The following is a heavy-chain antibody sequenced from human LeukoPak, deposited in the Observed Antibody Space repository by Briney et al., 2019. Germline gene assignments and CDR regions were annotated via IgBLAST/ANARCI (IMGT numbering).Heavy chain of an antibody. CDR2: INHSGST. V-gene: IGHV4-34*01. D-gene: IGHD4-23*01. J-gene: IGHJ5*02. CDR1: GGSFSGYY. Sequence: SETLSLTCAVYGGSFSGYYWSWIRQPPGKGLEWIGEINHSGSTNYNPSLKSRVTISVDTSKNQFSLKLSSVTAADTAVYYCARGGVPTVVTRVNWLDPWGQGTLVTVSS. CDR3: ARGGVPTVVTRVNWLDP.